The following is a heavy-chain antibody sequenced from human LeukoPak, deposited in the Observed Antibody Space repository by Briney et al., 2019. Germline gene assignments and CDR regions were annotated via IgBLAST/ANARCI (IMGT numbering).Heavy chain of an antibody. V-gene: IGHV3-33*01. Sequence: AGRSLRLSCAASGFTFSSYGMHWVRQAPGKGLEWVAVIWYDGSNKYYADSVKGRFTISRDNSKNTLYLQMSNLRAEDTAVYFCARGGGLDVWGQGATVTVSS. CDR1: GFTFSSYG. CDR2: IWYDGSNK. CDR3: ARGGGLDV. D-gene: IGHD3-16*01. J-gene: IGHJ6*02.